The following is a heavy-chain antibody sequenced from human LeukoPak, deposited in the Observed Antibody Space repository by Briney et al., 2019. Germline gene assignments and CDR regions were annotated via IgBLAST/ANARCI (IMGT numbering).Heavy chain of an antibody. Sequence: GGSLRLSCAASGFTFSSYSMNWVRQAPGKGLEWVSYISSSSSTIYYADSVKGRFTISRDNAKNSLYLQMNSLRAEDTAVYYCATETFNYGDYVNAFDIWGQGTMVTVSS. CDR2: ISSSSSTI. V-gene: IGHV3-48*04. D-gene: IGHD4-17*01. J-gene: IGHJ3*02. CDR3: ATETFNYGDYVNAFDI. CDR1: GFTFSSYS.